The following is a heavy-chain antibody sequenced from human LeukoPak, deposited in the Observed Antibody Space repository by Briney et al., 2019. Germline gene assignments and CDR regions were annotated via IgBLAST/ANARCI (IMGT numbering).Heavy chain of an antibody. J-gene: IGHJ4*02. CDR1: GFTFTNHP. V-gene: IGHV3-69-1*01. Sequence: GGSLRLSCAASGFTFTNHPMNWVRQAPGKGLEWVSYIGGDGVAFYADSVKGRFTMSKDDARKSLYLQMSSLRVEDTALYYCAKDTQQWLCDYWGQGTLVTVSS. CDR2: IGGDGVA. D-gene: IGHD6-19*01. CDR3: AKDTQQWLCDY.